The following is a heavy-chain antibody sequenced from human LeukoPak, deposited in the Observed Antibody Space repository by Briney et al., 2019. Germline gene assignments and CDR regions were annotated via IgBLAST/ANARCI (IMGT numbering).Heavy chain of an antibody. CDR1: GFTFSSYE. Sequence: GGSLRPSCAASGFTFSSYEMNWVRQAPGKGLEWVSYISRSGSTIYYADSVKGRFTISRDNSKNTLYLQMNSLRAEDTAVYYCAKDSGYKDWFDPWGQGTLVTVSS. CDR3: AKDSGYKDWFDP. V-gene: IGHV3-48*03. D-gene: IGHD2-15*01. J-gene: IGHJ5*02. CDR2: ISRSGSTI.